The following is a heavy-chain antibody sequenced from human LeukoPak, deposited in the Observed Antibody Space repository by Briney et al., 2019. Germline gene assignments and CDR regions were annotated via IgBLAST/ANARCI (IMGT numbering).Heavy chain of an antibody. Sequence: GGSLRLSCAASGFTFSSYFMSWVRQAPGKGLEWVANIKQDGSEKYYVDSVKGRFTISRDNAKNSLYPQMNSLRAEDTAVYYCARRYCSGGSCYFDYWGQGTLVTVSS. V-gene: IGHV3-7*01. D-gene: IGHD2-15*01. J-gene: IGHJ4*02. CDR2: IKQDGSEK. CDR1: GFTFSSYF. CDR3: ARRYCSGGSCYFDY.